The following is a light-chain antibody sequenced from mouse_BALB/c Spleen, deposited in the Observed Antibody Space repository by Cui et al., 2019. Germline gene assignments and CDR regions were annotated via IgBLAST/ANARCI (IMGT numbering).Light chain of an antibody. CDR3: QQYRGYPP. J-gene: IGKJ5*01. Sequence: DNVLTQSPAIMSASRGERVTITCRASQSVSSSYLHWYQQQSGASPKLCIYSTSNLACGVPARFSSSGSGTSYSLTISRVEAEDAATYYWQQYRGYPPFGAGTKLELK. V-gene: IGKV4-57-1*01. CDR1: QSVSSSY. CDR2: STS.